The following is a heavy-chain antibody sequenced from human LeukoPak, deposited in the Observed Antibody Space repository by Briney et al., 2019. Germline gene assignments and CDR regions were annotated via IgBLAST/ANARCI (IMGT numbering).Heavy chain of an antibody. D-gene: IGHD3-22*01. CDR1: GGTFSSYA. CDR2: IIPIFGIA. J-gene: IGHJ6*02. CDR3: ASYYDSSGYPSQPDYYYGMDV. Sequence: GASVKVSCKASGGTFSSYAISWVRQAPGQGLEWMGRIIPIFGIANYAQKFQGRVTIIADKSTSTAYMELSSLRSEDTAVYYCASYYDSSGYPSQPDYYYGMDVWGQGTTVTVSS. V-gene: IGHV1-69*04.